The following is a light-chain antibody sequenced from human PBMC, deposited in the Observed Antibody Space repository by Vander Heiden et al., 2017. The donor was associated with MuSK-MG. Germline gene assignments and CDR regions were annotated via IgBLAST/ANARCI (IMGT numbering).Light chain of an antibody. Sequence: QPALTQPPSASGSPGQSVTISCTGTSSDVGGYNYVSWYQHHPGKAPKRRIYEVSKRPSGVPDRFSGSKSGNTASLTVSGLQAEDEADYYCSSYAGSNKLVFGGGTKLTVL. CDR3: SSYAGSNKLV. V-gene: IGLV2-8*01. CDR2: EVS. J-gene: IGLJ2*01. CDR1: SSDVGGYNY.